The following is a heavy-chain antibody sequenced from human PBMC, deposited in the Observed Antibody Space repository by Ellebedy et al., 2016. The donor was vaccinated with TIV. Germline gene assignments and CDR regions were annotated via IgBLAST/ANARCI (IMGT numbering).Heavy chain of an antibody. D-gene: IGHD4-17*01. CDR1: GYTFTSYG. V-gene: IGHV1-18*04. CDR2: ISAYNGNT. CDR3: AREERTYVLYGDYVL. Sequence: ASVKVSXXASGYTFTSYGISWVRQAPGQGLEWMGWISAYNGNTNYAQKLQGRVTMTTDTSTSTAYMELRSLRSDDTAVYYCAREERTYVLYGDYVLWGQGTLVTVSS. J-gene: IGHJ4*02.